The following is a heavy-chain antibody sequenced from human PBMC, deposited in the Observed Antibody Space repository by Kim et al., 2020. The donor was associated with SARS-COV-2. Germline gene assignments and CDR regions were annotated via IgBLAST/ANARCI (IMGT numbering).Heavy chain of an antibody. V-gene: IGHV3-15*01. D-gene: IGHD6-13*01. Sequence: GGSLRLSCAASGFTFSNAWMSWVRQAPGKGLEWVGRIKSKTDGGTTDYAAPVKGRFTISRDDSKNTLYLQMNSLKTEDTAVYYCTTEGIAAAGEYYYYGMDVWGQGTTVTVSS. CDR1: GFTFSNAW. J-gene: IGHJ6*02. CDR2: IKSKTDGGTT. CDR3: TTEGIAAAGEYYYYGMDV.